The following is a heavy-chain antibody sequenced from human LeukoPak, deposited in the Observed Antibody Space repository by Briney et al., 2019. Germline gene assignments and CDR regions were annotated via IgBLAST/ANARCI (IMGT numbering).Heavy chain of an antibody. Sequence: GGSLRLSCAASGFTFSGYEMNWVRQAPGKGLEWISYISGGSSTKYYADSVKGRFTISRDNAKNSLYLQMNSLRAEDTAVYYCARDFRGDGYTPLGYWGQGILVTVSS. CDR3: ARDFRGDGYTPLGY. CDR1: GFTFSGYE. V-gene: IGHV3-48*01. J-gene: IGHJ4*02. CDR2: ISGGSSTK. D-gene: IGHD5-24*01.